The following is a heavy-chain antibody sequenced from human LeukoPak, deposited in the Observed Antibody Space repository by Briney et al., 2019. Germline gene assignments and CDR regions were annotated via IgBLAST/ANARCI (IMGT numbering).Heavy chain of an antibody. CDR3: ARVPRPRDPTSSAAHQPFDY. CDR2: IIPKGGGT. CDR1: GYTFTDYL. V-gene: IGHV1-2*02. J-gene: IGHJ4*02. Sequence: GASVKVSCKASGYTFTDYLIHWARQAPGQGPEWMGWIIPKGGGTKYAQKFQDRVTMTRDTSINTAYMELSGLRPDDTAVYYCARVPRPRDPTSSAAHQPFDYWGQGTLVTVSS. D-gene: IGHD2-2*01.